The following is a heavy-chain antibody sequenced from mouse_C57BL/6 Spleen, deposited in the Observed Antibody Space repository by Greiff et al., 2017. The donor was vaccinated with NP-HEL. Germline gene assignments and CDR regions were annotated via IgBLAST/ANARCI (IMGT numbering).Heavy chain of an antibody. D-gene: IGHD2-3*01. CDR1: GFTFSDYG. V-gene: IGHV5-17*01. CDR3: ARDGYYPYYFDY. Sequence: EVMLVESGGGLVKPGGSLKLSCAASGFTFSDYGMHWVRQAPEKGLEWVAYISSGSSTIYYADTVKGRFTISSDNAKNTLFLQMTSLRSEDTAMYYCARDGYYPYYFDYWGQGTTLTVSS. CDR2: ISSGSSTI. J-gene: IGHJ2*01.